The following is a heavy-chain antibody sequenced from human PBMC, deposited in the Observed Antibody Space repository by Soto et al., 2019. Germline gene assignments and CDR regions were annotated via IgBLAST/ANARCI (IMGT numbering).Heavy chain of an antibody. CDR3: ARLADYYDSSDAEFDY. Sequence: GGSLRLSCAASGFSFSTNRMHWVRQAPGKGLEWVSSVGASGSYIYDADSVKGRFTIFRDNAKNSLYLQMNNLRGEDTAVYYCARLADYYDSSDAEFDYWGQGTLVTVSS. CDR1: GFSFSTNR. CDR2: VGASGSYI. J-gene: IGHJ4*02. D-gene: IGHD3-22*01. V-gene: IGHV3-21*01.